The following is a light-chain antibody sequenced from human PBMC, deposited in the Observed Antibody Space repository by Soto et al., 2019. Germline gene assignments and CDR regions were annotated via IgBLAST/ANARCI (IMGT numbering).Light chain of an antibody. CDR1: QSLSTN. Sequence: EIVMTQSPATLSVSPGERATLSCRASQSLSTNLAWYQQKPCQSPRLLIYGASTRATGVPARFSGSGSGTEFTLTISSLQSEDFAVYYCQQYTNWPPWTFGQGTKVVIK. J-gene: IGKJ1*01. CDR2: GAS. V-gene: IGKV3-15*01. CDR3: QQYTNWPPWT.